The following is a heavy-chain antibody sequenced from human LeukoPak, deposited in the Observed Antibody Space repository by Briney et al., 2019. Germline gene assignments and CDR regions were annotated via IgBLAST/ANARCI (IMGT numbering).Heavy chain of an antibody. V-gene: IGHV4-30-4*08. Sequence: SETLSLTCTVSGGSISSGDYYWSWLRQPPGKGLEWIGYTYYSGSTYYNPSLKSRVTISVDTSKNQFSLKLSSVTAADTAVYYCARDGVTTGGYWGQGTLVTVSS. D-gene: IGHD4-11*01. J-gene: IGHJ4*02. CDR3: ARDGVTTGGY. CDR2: TYYSGST. CDR1: GGSISSGDYY.